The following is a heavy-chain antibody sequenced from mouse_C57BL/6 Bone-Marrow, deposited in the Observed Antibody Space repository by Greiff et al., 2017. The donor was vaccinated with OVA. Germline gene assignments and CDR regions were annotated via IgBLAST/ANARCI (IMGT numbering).Heavy chain of an antibody. CDR3: ARPIYYGRGAWFAY. CDR1: GFTFSSYA. V-gene: IGHV5-4*01. D-gene: IGHD1-1*01. Sequence: EVQGVESGGGLVKPGGSLKLSCAASGFTFSSYAMSWVRQTPEKRLEWVATISDGGSYTYYPDNVKGRFTISRDNAKNNLYLQMSHLKSEDTAMYYCARPIYYGRGAWFAYWGQGTLVTVSA. J-gene: IGHJ3*01. CDR2: ISDGGSYT.